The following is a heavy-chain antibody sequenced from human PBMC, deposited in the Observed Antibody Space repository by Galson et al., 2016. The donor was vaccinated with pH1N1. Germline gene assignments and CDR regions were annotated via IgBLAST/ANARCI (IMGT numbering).Heavy chain of an antibody. CDR2: ISSYGGSP. Sequence: SLRLSCAASGFTFSNHAMHWVRQAPGKGLEYVAGISSYGGSPQYANSVKDRFIISRVNTKNTLYLQMGGLRVEDMAVYYCARSLNYDSWSGYSDYSMDVWGQGTLVTVSS. CDR1: GFTFSNHA. CDR3: ARSLNYDSWSGYSDYSMDV. J-gene: IGHJ6*02. V-gene: IGHV3-64*01. D-gene: IGHD3-3*01.